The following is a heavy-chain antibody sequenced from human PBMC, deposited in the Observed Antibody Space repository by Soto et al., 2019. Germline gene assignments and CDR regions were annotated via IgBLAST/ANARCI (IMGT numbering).Heavy chain of an antibody. J-gene: IGHJ5*01. CDR1: GGSISSPDSY. Sequence: QVRLQESGPGLVKPSQTLSLICTVSGGSISSPDSYWTWIRQPPGEGLEWIGYIYYSGSAYYNPSLQSRVTISIDTSKSQFFLRLSSVTGADTAVYYCARSVRGYTHDAVDFWGHGAPVTVSS. D-gene: IGHD5-18*01. V-gene: IGHV4-30-4*01. CDR2: IYYSGSA. CDR3: ARSVRGYTHDAVDF.